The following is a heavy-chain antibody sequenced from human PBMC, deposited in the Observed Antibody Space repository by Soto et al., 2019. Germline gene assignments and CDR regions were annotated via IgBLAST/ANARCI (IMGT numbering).Heavy chain of an antibody. J-gene: IGHJ5*02. CDR2: CRNKANSYTT. CDR1: GFTFSDHY. D-gene: IGHD3-10*01. Sequence: GGSLRLSCAASGFTFSDHYMDWVRQAPGKGLEWVGRCRNKANSYTTEYAASVKGRFTISRDDSMNSLYLQMNSLKTEDTAVYYCVRDLGGSGSYSTTWGQGTLVTVSS. V-gene: IGHV3-72*01. CDR3: VRDLGGSGSYSTT.